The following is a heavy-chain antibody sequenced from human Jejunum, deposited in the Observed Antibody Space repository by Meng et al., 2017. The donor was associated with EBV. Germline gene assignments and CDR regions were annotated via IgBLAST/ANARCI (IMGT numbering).Heavy chain of an antibody. CDR3: TDVGGDMI. V-gene: IGHV3-15*01. J-gene: IGHJ4*02. D-gene: IGHD3-16*01. CDR1: GFTFTNSH. CDR2: IKRTTDGGTT. Sequence: EVQLVGFGGGLVTPGESLRLSCAASGFTFTNSHMTWVRQAPGKGLEWVGRIKRTTDGGTTDYAAPVKGRFTISRDDSKNTLNLQMNSLKTEDTVVYYCTDVGGDMIWGQGILVTVSS.